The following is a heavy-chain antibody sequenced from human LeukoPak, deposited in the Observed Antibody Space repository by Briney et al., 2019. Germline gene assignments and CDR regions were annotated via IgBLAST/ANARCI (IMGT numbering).Heavy chain of an antibody. CDR1: GYSFTSYW. CDR3: ARHPSGITMVEC. CDR2: IDPSDSYT. V-gene: IGHV5-10-1*01. J-gene: IGHJ4*02. D-gene: IGHD3-10*01. Sequence: GESLKISCKGSGYSFTSYWISWVRQMPGKGLEWMGRIDPSDSYTNYSPSFQGHVTISADKSISTAYLQWSSLKASDTAMCYSARHPSGITMVECWGQGTLVTVSS.